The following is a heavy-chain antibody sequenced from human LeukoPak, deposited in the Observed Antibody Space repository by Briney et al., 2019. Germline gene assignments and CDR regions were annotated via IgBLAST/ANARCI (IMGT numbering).Heavy chain of an antibody. Sequence: GRSLRLSCAASGFTISSYGMHWVRQAPGKGLEWVAVIWYDGSNKYYADSVKGRFTISRDNSKNTLYLQMNSLRAEDTAVYYCARRYCSGGSCYSFRGDWFDPWGQGTLVTVSS. CDR3: ARRYCSGGSCYSFRGDWFDP. V-gene: IGHV3-33*01. CDR1: GFTISSYG. D-gene: IGHD2-15*01. J-gene: IGHJ5*02. CDR2: IWYDGSNK.